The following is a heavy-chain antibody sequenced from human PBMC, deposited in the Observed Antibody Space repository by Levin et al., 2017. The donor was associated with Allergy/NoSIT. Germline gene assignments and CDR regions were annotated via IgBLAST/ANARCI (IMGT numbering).Heavy chain of an antibody. J-gene: IGHJ2*01. CDR2: IYPGDSDS. V-gene: IGHV5-51*01. CDR3: ARQPNSGSYYGWYFDR. D-gene: IGHD1-26*01. CDR1: GYMFTSYW. Sequence: GESLKISCKGSGYMFTSYWIGWVRQMPGKGLEWMGIIYPGDSDSRYSPSFQGQVTISADKSISTAYLQWSSLKASVTAIYYCARQPNSGSYYGWYFDRWGRGTLVTVSS.